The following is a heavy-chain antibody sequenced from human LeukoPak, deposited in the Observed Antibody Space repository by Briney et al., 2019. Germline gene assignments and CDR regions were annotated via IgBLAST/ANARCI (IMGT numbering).Heavy chain of an antibody. J-gene: IGHJ4*02. D-gene: IGHD3-10*01. V-gene: IGHV3-21*01. Sequence: TGGSLRLSCAASGFTFSSYSMNWVRQAPGKGLEWVSSISSSSSYIYYADSVKGRFTISRDNTKNSLYLQMNSLRAEDTAVYYCARDESAVGSGSFEFDYWGQGTLVTVSS. CDR1: GFTFSSYS. CDR2: ISSSSSYI. CDR3: ARDESAVGSGSFEFDY.